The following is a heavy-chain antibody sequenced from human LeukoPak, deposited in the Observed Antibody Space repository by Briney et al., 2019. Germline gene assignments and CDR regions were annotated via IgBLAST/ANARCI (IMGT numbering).Heavy chain of an antibody. V-gene: IGHV3-23*01. J-gene: IGHJ4*02. CDR1: GFTFSAYS. CDR2: IDVTTGIS. Sequence: PGGSLRLSXAASGFTFSAYSMSWVRQAPGKGLEWVSTIDVTTGISYYADSVKGRFTISRDNSQNTLFLQLNSLRVDDPAVYYCAKVNYYHPYFWGQGTLVTVSS. D-gene: IGHD3-22*01. CDR3: AKVNYYHPYF.